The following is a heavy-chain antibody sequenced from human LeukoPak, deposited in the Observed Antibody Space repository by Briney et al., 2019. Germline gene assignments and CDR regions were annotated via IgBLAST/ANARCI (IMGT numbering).Heavy chain of an antibody. V-gene: IGHV3-23*01. CDR1: GFTFSSYA. Sequence: GGSLRLSCAASGFTFSSYAMSWVRQAPGKGLGWVSAISGSGGSTYYADSVKGRFTISRDNSKNTLYLQMNSLRAEDTAVYYCAKGPSSGWYRYWGQGTLVTVSS. D-gene: IGHD6-19*01. J-gene: IGHJ4*02. CDR3: AKGPSSGWYRY. CDR2: ISGSGGST.